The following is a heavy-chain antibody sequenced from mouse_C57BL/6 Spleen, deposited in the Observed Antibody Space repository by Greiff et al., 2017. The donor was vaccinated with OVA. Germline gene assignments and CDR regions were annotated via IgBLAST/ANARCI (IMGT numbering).Heavy chain of an antibody. Sequence: VQLQQSGPELVKPGASVKISCKASGYTFTDYYMNWVKQSHGKSLEWIGDINPNNGGTSYNQKFKGKATLTVDKSSSTAYMELRSLTSEDSAVYYCARREDGYSYYAMDYWGQGTSVTVSS. V-gene: IGHV1-26*01. CDR1: GYTFTDYY. D-gene: IGHD2-3*01. CDR2: INPNNGGT. J-gene: IGHJ4*01. CDR3: ARREDGYSYYAMDY.